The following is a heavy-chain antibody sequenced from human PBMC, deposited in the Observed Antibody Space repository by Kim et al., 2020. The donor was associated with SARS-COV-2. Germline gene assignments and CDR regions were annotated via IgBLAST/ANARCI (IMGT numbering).Heavy chain of an antibody. Sequence: ASVKVSCKASGYTFTSYAMHWVRQAPGQRLEWMGWINAGNGNTKYSQKFQGRVTITRDTSASTAYMELSSLRSEDTAVYYCARDRLSSAGYSSSWTLGALVGWGQGTLVTVSS. V-gene: IGHV1-3*01. CDR1: GYTFTSYA. J-gene: IGHJ4*02. CDR2: INAGNGNT. CDR3: ARDRLSSAGYSSSWTLGALVG. D-gene: IGHD6-13*01.